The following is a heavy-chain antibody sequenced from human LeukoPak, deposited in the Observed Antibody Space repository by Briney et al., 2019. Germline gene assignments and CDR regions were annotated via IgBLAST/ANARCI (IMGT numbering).Heavy chain of an antibody. D-gene: IGHD3-3*01. CDR2: IYYSGST. V-gene: IGHV4-59*12. CDR1: GGSISSYY. CDR3: AARFTIFGVVVPY. J-gene: IGHJ4*02. Sequence: PSETLSLTCTASGGSISSYYWSWIRQPPGKGLEWIGYIYYSGSTNYNPSLKSRVTISVDTSKNQFSLKLSSVTAADTAVYYCAARFTIFGVVVPYWGQGTLVTVSS.